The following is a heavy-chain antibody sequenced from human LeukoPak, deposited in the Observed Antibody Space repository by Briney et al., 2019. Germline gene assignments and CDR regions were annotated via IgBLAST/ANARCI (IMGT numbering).Heavy chain of an antibody. CDR1: GFTFSSYA. V-gene: IGHV3-30-3*01. J-gene: IGHJ6*02. CDR2: ISYDGSNK. Sequence: PGRSLRLSCAASGFTFSSYAMHWVRQAPGKGLEWVAVISYDGSNKYYADSVKGRFTISRDNSKNTLYLQMNSLRAEDTAVYYCARKRSGPDGDYNIYYYYYYGMDVWGQGTTVTVSS. D-gene: IGHD4-17*01. CDR3: ARKRSGPDGDYNIYYYYYYGMDV.